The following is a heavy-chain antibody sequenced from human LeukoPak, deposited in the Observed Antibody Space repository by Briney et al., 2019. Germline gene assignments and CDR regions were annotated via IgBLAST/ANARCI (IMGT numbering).Heavy chain of an antibody. Sequence: SETLSLTCTVSGGSISSYYWSWIRQPPGKALEWIGSVYYSGTTSYNPSLKSRVTISVDMSKNHFSLRPSSVTAADTAMYYCARGTLYSGWSYYFDYWGQGSQVTVSS. CDR1: GGSISSYY. CDR2: VYYSGTT. V-gene: IGHV4-59*12. D-gene: IGHD6-19*01. CDR3: ARGTLYSGWSYYFDY. J-gene: IGHJ4*02.